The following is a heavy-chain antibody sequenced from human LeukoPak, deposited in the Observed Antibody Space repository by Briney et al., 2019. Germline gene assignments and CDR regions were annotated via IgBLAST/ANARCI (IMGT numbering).Heavy chain of an antibody. CDR3: ARRRSEEFDFDC. J-gene: IGHJ4*02. CDR2: IRGYNGNT. CDR1: GYIFSTYG. D-gene: IGHD6-19*01. V-gene: IGHV1-18*01. Sequence: ASVKVSSKASGYIFSTYGISWVRHAPGQGLEWIGCIRGYNGNTNNAQKLQGRVTMTTDTSTSTAYMEVRSLRSDDTVVYYCARRRSEEFDFDCWGQGTLVTVSS.